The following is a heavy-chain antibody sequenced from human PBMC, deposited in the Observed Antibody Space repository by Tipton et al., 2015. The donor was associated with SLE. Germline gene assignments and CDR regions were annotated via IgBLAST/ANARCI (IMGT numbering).Heavy chain of an antibody. J-gene: IGHJ3*02. Sequence: TLSLTCAVYGGPFSGYYWSWIRQPPGKGLEWIGEINHSGSTNYNPSLKSRVTISVDTSKNQFSLKLSSVTAADTAVYYCARPRSVWFRELYAFDIWGQGTMVTVSS. V-gene: IGHV4-34*01. CDR1: GGPFSGYY. CDR2: INHSGST. D-gene: IGHD3-10*01. CDR3: ARPRSVWFRELYAFDI.